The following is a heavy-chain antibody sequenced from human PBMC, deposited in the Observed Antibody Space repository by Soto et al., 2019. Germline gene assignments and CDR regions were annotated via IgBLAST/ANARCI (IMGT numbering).Heavy chain of an antibody. D-gene: IGHD4-17*01. CDR3: ARANGDYLYYYGMDV. CDR1: GCSISSSNW. J-gene: IGHJ6*02. V-gene: IGHV4-4*02. CDR2: IYHSGST. Sequence: SETLSLTCAVSGCSISSSNWWSWVRQPPGKGLEWIGEIYHSGSTNYNPSLKSRVTISVDKSKNQFSLKLSSVTAADTAVYYCARANGDYLYYYGMDVWGQGTTVT.